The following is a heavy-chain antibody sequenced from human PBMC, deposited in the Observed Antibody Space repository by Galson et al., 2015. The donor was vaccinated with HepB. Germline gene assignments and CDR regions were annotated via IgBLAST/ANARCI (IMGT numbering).Heavy chain of an antibody. Sequence: SLRLSCAASGFPFSSYGMHWVRQAPGKGLEWVAVIRYDGSNKSYADSVKGRFTISRDNSKNTLYLQMNSLRAEDTAVYYCARDITGEGGAFDIWGQGTMVTVSS. CDR3: ARDITGEGGAFDI. D-gene: IGHD7-27*01. J-gene: IGHJ3*02. CDR2: IRYDGSNK. V-gene: IGHV3-33*01. CDR1: GFPFSSYG.